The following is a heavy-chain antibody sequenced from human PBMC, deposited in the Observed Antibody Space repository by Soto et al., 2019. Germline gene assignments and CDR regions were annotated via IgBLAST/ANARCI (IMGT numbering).Heavy chain of an antibody. D-gene: IGHD3-10*01. J-gene: IGHJ6*02. CDR2: MYSGGSK. V-gene: IGHV3-53*01. CDR3: ARDGMVRGVRKYYGLGV. CDR1: GFTVSTNY. Sequence: EVQLVESGGGLIQPGGSLRLSCAASGFTVSTNYMSWVRQAPGKGLEWVSVMYSGGSKYYADSVKGQFTISRDNSKNTLYLQMNSLRAEDTAVYYCARDGMVRGVRKYYGLGVWGQGTTVTVSS.